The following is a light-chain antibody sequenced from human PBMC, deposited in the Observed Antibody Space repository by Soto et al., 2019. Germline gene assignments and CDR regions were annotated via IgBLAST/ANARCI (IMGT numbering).Light chain of an antibody. J-gene: IGKJ4*01. CDR2: DAS. CDR1: QDISNY. CDR3: QQYHNFPGT. V-gene: IGKV1-33*01. Sequence: DIQMTQSPSSLSASVGDRVTITCQASQDISNYLNWYQQKPGKAPKLLIYDASNLETGVPSRFIGSKSVTDFTVAISCLQPEDSESDYCQQYHNFPGTFGGRAKVDI.